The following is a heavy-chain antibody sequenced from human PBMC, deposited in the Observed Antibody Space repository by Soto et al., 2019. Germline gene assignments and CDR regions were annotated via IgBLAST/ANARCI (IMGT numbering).Heavy chain of an antibody. CDR1: GVTVSIYG. CDR2: ISGSGGST. D-gene: IGHD6-13*01. J-gene: IGHJ4*02. Sequence: PGGSLRLSWAASGVTVSIYGMSWVRQAAGGGLGWGAAISGSGGSTYYADSGEGRVTISRGNSKTTLYLHMTSLRAEDTAVYYCANDHSSSWLAGFDYWGQGALVTVSS. CDR3: ANDHSSSWLAGFDY. V-gene: IGHV3-23*01.